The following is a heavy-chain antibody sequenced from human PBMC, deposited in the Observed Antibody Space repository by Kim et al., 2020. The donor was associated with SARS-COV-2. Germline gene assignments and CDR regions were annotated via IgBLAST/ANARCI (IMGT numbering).Heavy chain of an antibody. CDR3: ATLDSSGYYKEYYFDY. CDR1: GYTLTELS. CDR2: FDPEDGET. J-gene: IGHJ4*02. Sequence: ASVKVSCKVSGYTLTELSMHWVRQAPGKGREWMGGFDPEDGETIYAQKFQGRVTMTEDTSTDTAYMEFSSLRSEGTAVYYCATLDSSGYYKEYYFDYWGQGTLVTVSS. V-gene: IGHV1-24*01. D-gene: IGHD3-22*01.